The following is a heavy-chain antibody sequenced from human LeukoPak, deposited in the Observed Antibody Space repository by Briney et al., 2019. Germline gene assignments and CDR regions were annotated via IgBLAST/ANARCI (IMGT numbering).Heavy chain of an antibody. D-gene: IGHD3-3*01. Sequence: QTGGSLRLSCAASGFTFSSYGMHWVRQAPGKGLEWVAFIRYAGSNKYYADSVKGRFTISRDNAKNSLYLQMNSLRAEDTAVYYCASQMGALFYYDFDWGQGTLVTVSS. J-gene: IGHJ4*02. CDR2: IRYAGSNK. CDR3: ASQMGALFYYDFD. CDR1: GFTFSSYG. V-gene: IGHV3-30*02.